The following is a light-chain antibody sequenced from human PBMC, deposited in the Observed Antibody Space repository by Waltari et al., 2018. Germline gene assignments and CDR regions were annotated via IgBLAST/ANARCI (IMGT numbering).Light chain of an antibody. CDR2: WAS. CDR1: QSVLYSSNNKNY. J-gene: IGKJ2*01. CDR3: QQYYSIPQT. V-gene: IGKV4-1*01. Sequence: DIVMTQSPESLAVSLGERATINCKSSQSVLYSSNNKNYLAWYQQRPGQPPKLLIYWASTRESGVPDRFSGSGSGTDFALTISSLQAEDVAVYYCQQYYSIPQTFGQGTKLEIK.